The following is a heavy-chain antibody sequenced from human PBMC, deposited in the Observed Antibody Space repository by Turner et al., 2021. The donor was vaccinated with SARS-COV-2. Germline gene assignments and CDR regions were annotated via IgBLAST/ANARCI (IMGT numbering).Heavy chain of an antibody. Sequence: QVQLVESGGGVVQPGRSLRLSCAASGFTFSSYGMHWVRPAAGKGLEWVAVTSYDGSNKYYADSVKGRFTISRDNSKNTLYLQMNSLRAEDTAVYYCAKQQGLYSNPMYYFDYWGQGTLVTVSS. CDR3: AKQQGLYSNPMYYFDY. V-gene: IGHV3-30*18. CDR1: GFTFSSYG. D-gene: IGHD4-4*01. CDR2: TSYDGSNK. J-gene: IGHJ4*02.